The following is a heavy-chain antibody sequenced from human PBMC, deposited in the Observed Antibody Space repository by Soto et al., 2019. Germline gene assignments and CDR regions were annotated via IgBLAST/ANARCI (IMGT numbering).Heavy chain of an antibody. CDR3: ARGPFNHGLATWGLDV. CDR2: INHRGTT. CDR1: GGSFSGYY. D-gene: IGHD3-9*01. V-gene: IGHV4-34*01. J-gene: IGHJ6*02. Sequence: QVQLQQWGAGLLKPSETLSLTCGVSGGSFSGYYWTWIRQSPGKGLEWIAEINHRGTTNYNPSLERRVTISMDTSKNQFSLSLRFVTAADTAVFYCARGPFNHGLATWGLDVWGQGTTVTVSS.